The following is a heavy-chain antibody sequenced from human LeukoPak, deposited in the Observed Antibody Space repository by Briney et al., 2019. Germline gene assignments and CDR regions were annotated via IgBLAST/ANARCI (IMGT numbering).Heavy chain of an antibody. Sequence: GASVKVSCKASGYTFNRYYMHWVRQAPGHGLEWMEWLNPNSGVTKYAQKFQGRVTMTRDTSISTAYMELSSLRSDDTAVYYCAREDNWNYDYWGQGTLVTVSS. J-gene: IGHJ4*02. CDR2: LNPNSGVT. CDR3: AREDNWNYDY. CDR1: GYTFNRYY. V-gene: IGHV1-2*02. D-gene: IGHD1-7*01.